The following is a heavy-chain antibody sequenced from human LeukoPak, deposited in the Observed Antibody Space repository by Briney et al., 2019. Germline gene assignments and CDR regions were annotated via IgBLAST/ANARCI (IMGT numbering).Heavy chain of an antibody. CDR2: IIPIFGTT. Sequence: SVKVSCKASGGTFSSNAISWVRQAPGQGLEWTGGIIPIFGTTNYAQKFQGRVTITADESRSTAYMELSSLRSEDTALYYCAREVKPAAISYYYYGMDVWGQGTTVTVSS. J-gene: IGHJ6*02. V-gene: IGHV1-69*13. CDR1: GGTFSSNA. CDR3: AREVKPAAISYYYYGMDV. D-gene: IGHD2-2*01.